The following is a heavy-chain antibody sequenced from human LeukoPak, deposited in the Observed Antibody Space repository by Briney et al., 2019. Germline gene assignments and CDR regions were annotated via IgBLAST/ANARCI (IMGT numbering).Heavy chain of an antibody. CDR1: GYTFTSYD. J-gene: IGHJ6*02. CDR2: MNPNSGNT. CDR3: ARQSRLYYYYGMDV. Sequence: GASVKVSCKASGYTFTSYDINWVRQATGQGLEWMGWMNPNSGNTGYAQKFQGRVTMTRNTSISTAYMELSSLRSEDTAVYYCARQSRLYYYYGMDVWGQGTTVTVSS. V-gene: IGHV1-8*01.